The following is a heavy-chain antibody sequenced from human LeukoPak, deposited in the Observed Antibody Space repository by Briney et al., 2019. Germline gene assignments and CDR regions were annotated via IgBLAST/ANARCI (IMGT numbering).Heavy chain of an antibody. D-gene: IGHD5-12*01. Sequence: GGSLRLSCAASGFTFSSSAMSWVRQAPGKGLEWVSSISGSGGSTYYADSVKGRFTISRDNAKNSLYLQMNSLRAEDTAVYYCARQVAREPFFDYWGQGTLVTVSS. CDR2: ISGSGGST. CDR3: ARQVAREPFFDY. CDR1: GFTFSSSA. J-gene: IGHJ4*02. V-gene: IGHV3-23*01.